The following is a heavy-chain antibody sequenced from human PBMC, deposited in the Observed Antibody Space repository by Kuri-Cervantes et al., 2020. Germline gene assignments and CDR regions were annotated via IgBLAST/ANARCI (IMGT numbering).Heavy chain of an antibody. CDR3: ARHTHYDRGGFYLDY. CDR2: MYYSGST. Sequence: SETLSLTCIVSGGSISSYYWSWIRQPPGKGLEWIGYMYYSGSTNYNPSLKSRVTISVDTSKNQFSLKVSSVTAADTAVYYCARHTHYDRGGFYLDYWGQGTLVTVSS. CDR1: GGSISSYY. D-gene: IGHD3-22*01. V-gene: IGHV4-59*01. J-gene: IGHJ4*02.